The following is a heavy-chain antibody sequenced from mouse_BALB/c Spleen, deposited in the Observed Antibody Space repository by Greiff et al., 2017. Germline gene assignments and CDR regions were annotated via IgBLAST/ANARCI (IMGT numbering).Heavy chain of an antibody. CDR1: GFTFSDYY. J-gene: IGHJ2*01. D-gene: IGHD1-1*01. Sequence: EVKLVESGGGLVKPGGSLKLSCAASGFTFSDYYMYWVRQTPEKRLEWVATISDGGSYTYYPDSVKGRFTISRDNAKNTLYLQMSSLRSEDTAMYYCARGLRFPTLHFDYWGQGTTLTVSS. V-gene: IGHV5-4*02. CDR2: ISDGGSYT. CDR3: ARGLRFPTLHFDY.